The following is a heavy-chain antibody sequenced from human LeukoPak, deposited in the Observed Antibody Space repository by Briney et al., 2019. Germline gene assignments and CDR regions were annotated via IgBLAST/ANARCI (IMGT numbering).Heavy chain of an antibody. CDR2: MRNKANSYTT. Sequence: GGSLRLSCAASGFTFSGYDMHWVRQAPGTGLEWVGRMRNKANSYTTENAASVKGRLTLSRDDSKRLVFLQLSSLKIEDTAVYYCSRSPESGGNVFDIWGQGTMVTVSS. J-gene: IGHJ3*02. CDR1: GFTFSGYD. V-gene: IGHV3-72*01. D-gene: IGHD3-16*01. CDR3: SRSPESGGNVFDI.